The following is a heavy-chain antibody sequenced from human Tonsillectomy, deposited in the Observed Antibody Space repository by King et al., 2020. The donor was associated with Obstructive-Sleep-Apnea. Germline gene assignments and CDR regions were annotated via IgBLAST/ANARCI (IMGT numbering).Heavy chain of an antibody. V-gene: IGHV3-48*01. D-gene: IGHD2-15*01. Sequence: VQLVEAGGGLVQPGGSLRLSCAASGFTFSRNNMNWVRQAPGKGLEWISYISSGSGTIYYADSLKGRFTISRDNAKNSLYLQMNSLGAEDTAVYYCARNYCSGGSCYWFFDLWGRGTLVTVSS. J-gene: IGHJ2*01. CDR3: ARNYCSGGSCYWFFDL. CDR1: GFTFSRNN. CDR2: ISSGSGTI.